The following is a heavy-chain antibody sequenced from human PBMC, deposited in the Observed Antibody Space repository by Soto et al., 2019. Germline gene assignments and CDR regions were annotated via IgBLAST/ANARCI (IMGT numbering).Heavy chain of an antibody. Sequence: SETLSLTCTVSGGSISSSSSYWGWIRQPPGKGLEWVGSIYYLGITYYNPSLKSRVVISIDTSRNQFSLRLNSLTAADRAVYFCARGVTVFGLVSRFWFDPWGQGTVVTVSS. D-gene: IGHD3-3*01. CDR1: GGSISSSSSY. CDR3: ARGVTVFGLVSRFWFDP. CDR2: IYYLGIT. V-gene: IGHV4-39*01. J-gene: IGHJ5*02.